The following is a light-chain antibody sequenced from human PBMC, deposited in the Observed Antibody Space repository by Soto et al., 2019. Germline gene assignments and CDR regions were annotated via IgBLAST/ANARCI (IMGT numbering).Light chain of an antibody. V-gene: IGKV3-11*01. CDR1: QYINTR. Sequence: IVLTQSPATLSSFKSDRVTLSCRASQYINTRLAWYQHRPGQAPRLLIYQTSIRAAGIPARFSASGTGTDFTLTISDVQPEDFAVYYCHQRQSWPRTFGQGTKVDIK. CDR2: QTS. J-gene: IGKJ1*01. CDR3: HQRQSWPRT.